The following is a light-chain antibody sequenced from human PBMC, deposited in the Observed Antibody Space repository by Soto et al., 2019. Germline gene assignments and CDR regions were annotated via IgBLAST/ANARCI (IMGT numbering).Light chain of an antibody. J-gene: IGKJ1*01. V-gene: IGKV3-15*01. Sequence: EIVMTQSPAPLSVSPGERATLSCRASQSVSSNLAWYQQKPGQAPRLLIYGASTRATGIPARFSGSGSGTEFTLTISSLQPEDFAVYYCRQYNNWPPGTFGQGTKVAIK. CDR1: QSVSSN. CDR3: RQYNNWPPGT. CDR2: GAS.